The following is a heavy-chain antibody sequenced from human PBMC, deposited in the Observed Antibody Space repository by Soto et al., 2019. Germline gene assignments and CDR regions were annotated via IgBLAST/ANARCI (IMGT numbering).Heavy chain of an antibody. V-gene: IGHV1-18*01. Sequence: ASVKVSCKASGYTFTSYGISWLRQAPGQGLEWMGWISAYNGNTNYAQKLQGRVTMTTDTSTSTAYMELRSLRSDDTAVYYCARDMAIAAAGGYVGWFDPWGQGTLVTVS. D-gene: IGHD6-13*01. CDR3: ARDMAIAAAGGYVGWFDP. CDR2: ISAYNGNT. J-gene: IGHJ5*02. CDR1: GYTFTSYG.